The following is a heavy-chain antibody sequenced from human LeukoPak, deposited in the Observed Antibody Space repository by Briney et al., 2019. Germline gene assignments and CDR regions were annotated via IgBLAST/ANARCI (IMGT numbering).Heavy chain of an antibody. Sequence: PSETLSLTCTVSDGSISSSGYYWGWIRQPPGKGLEWIGSVYYSGTTYYNPSLKSRVTISVDTSKNQFSLKLSSVTAPDTAVYYCARQTSWFDPWGQGTLVTVSS. CDR2: VYYSGTT. J-gene: IGHJ5*02. CDR1: DGSISSSGYY. CDR3: ARQTSWFDP. V-gene: IGHV4-39*01.